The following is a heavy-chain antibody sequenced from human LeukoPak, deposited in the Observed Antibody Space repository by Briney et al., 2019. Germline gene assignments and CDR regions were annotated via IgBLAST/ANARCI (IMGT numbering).Heavy chain of an antibody. CDR3: ARAYDSSGSWYAFDI. CDR1: GFTFRSYS. D-gene: IGHD3-22*01. CDR2: ISSSSSYI. V-gene: IGHV3-21*01. J-gene: IGHJ3*02. Sequence: GGSLRLSCAASGFTFRSYSMNWVRQAPGKGLEWVSSISSSSSYICYADSLKGRFTISRDNAKNSLYLQMNSLRAEDTAVYYCARAYDSSGSWYAFDIWGQGTMVTVSS.